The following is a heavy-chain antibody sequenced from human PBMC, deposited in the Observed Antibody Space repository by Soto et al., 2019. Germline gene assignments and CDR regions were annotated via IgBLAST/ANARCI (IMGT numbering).Heavy chain of an antibody. Sequence: GSLRLSCAASGFTFSSYAMSWVRQAPGKGLEWVSAISGSGGSTYYADSVKGRFTISRDNSKNTLYLQMNSLRAEDTAVYYCSSSGWSLNWFDTWGQGTLVTVSS. CDR1: GFTFSSYA. CDR3: SSSGWSLNWFDT. CDR2: ISGSGGST. J-gene: IGHJ5*02. D-gene: IGHD6-19*01. V-gene: IGHV3-23*01.